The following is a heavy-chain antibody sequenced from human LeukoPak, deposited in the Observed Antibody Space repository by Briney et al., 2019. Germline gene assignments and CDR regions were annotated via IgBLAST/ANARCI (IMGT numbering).Heavy chain of an antibody. CDR3: AKLAAAGLYYFDY. Sequence: ASVKVSCKASGGTFSSYAISWVRRAPGQGLEWMGGIIPIFGTANYAQKFQGRVTITADESTSTAYMELSSLRSEDTAVYYCAKLAAAGLYYFDYWGQGTLVTVSS. J-gene: IGHJ4*02. CDR2: IIPIFGTA. V-gene: IGHV1-69*13. D-gene: IGHD6-13*01. CDR1: GGTFSSYA.